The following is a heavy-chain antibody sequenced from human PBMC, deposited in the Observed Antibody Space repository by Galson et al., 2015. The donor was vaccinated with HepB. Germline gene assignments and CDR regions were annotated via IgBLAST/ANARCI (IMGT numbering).Heavy chain of an antibody. CDR3: TTGIGTNAF. J-gene: IGHJ4*02. V-gene: IGHV3-15*05. Sequence: SLRLSCAASGFTFSTHTMSWVRQAPGKGLEWVGRIRRKSDGGTTDYAAPVKGRFAISRDDSKSTLYLQMNSLTTDDTALYYCTTGIGTNAFWGQGTLVTVSS. CDR1: GFTFSTHT. D-gene: IGHD2-8*01. CDR2: IRRKSDGGTT.